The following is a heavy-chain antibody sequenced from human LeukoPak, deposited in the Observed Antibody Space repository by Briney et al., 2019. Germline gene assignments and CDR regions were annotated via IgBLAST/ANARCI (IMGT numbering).Heavy chain of an antibody. J-gene: IGHJ3*02. CDR1: GYTFTSYG. Sequence: ASVKVSCKASGYTFTSYGISWVRQAPGQGLEWMGWISAYNGNTNYAQKLQGRVTMTTDTSTSTAYMELRSLRSDDTAVYYCARDVGSGWYWDAFDIWGQGTMVTVPS. CDR3: ARDVGSGWYWDAFDI. CDR2: ISAYNGNT. D-gene: IGHD6-19*01. V-gene: IGHV1-18*01.